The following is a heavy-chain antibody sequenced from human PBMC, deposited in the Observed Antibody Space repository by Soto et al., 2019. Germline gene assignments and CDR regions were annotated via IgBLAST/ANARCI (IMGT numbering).Heavy chain of an antibody. Sequence: QVQLVQSGAEVKKPGSSVKVSCKASGGTFSSYAISWVRQAPGQGLEWMGGIIPIFGTANYAQKFQGRVTITADKSTSTAYMELSSLRSEDTAVYYCARTPSLDNWNDGVGWFDPWGQGTLVTVSS. CDR1: GGTFSSYA. CDR2: IIPIFGTA. V-gene: IGHV1-69*06. CDR3: ARTPSLDNWNDGVGWFDP. J-gene: IGHJ5*02. D-gene: IGHD1-20*01.